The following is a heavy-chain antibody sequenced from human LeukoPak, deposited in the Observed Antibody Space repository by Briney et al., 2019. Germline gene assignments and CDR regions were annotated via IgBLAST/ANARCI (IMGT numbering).Heavy chain of an antibody. Sequence: ASVKVSCKVSGYTLTELSMHWVRQAPGKGLDWMGGFDPEDGETIYAQKFQGRVTMTEDTSTDTAYMELSSLRSEDTAVYYCATGYYGSGRPSDMGYWGQGTLVTVSP. J-gene: IGHJ4*02. CDR2: FDPEDGET. CDR3: ATGYYGSGRPSDMGY. V-gene: IGHV1-24*01. D-gene: IGHD3-10*01. CDR1: GYTLTELS.